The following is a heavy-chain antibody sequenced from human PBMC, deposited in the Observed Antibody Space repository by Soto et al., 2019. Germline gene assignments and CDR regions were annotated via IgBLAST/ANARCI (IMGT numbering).Heavy chain of an antibody. Sequence: PGESLKISCNGSGYSFTKYWITWVRQMPGKGLEWMGRIDPSDSYTNYSPSFQGHVTISADKSISTAYLQWSSLTASDTAIYYCERKNDLDFYFYGLDVWGQGTKVTVSS. CDR1: GYSFTKYW. CDR3: ERKNDLDFYFYGLDV. CDR2: IDPSDSYT. D-gene: IGHD1-1*01. V-gene: IGHV5-10-1*01. J-gene: IGHJ6*02.